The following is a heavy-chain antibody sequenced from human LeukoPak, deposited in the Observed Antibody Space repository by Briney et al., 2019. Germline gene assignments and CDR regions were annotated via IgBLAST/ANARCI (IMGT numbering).Heavy chain of an antibody. CDR1: GYTFTGYY. V-gene: IGHV1-2*02. CDR2: INPNSGGT. Sequence: GSSVKVSCKASGYTFTGYYMHWVRQAPGQGLEGMGWINPNSGGTNYAQKFQGRVTMTRDTSISTAYMELSGLRSDDTAVYYCARDSRVVTADYWGQGTLVTVSS. J-gene: IGHJ4*02. CDR3: ARDSRVVTADY. D-gene: IGHD2-21*02.